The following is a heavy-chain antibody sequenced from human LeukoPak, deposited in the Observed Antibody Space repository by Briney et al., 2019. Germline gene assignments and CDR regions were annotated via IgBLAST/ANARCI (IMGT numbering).Heavy chain of an antibody. Sequence: GGSLRLSCAASGFTFSSYSMNWVRQAPGKGLDWVSSISSSSSYIYYADSVKGRFTISRDNAKNSLYLQMNSLRAEDTAVYYCARDLSPTIFGVVILDYWGQGTLVTVSS. CDR1: GFTFSSYS. V-gene: IGHV3-21*01. D-gene: IGHD3-3*01. CDR2: ISSSSSYI. J-gene: IGHJ4*02. CDR3: ARDLSPTIFGVVILDY.